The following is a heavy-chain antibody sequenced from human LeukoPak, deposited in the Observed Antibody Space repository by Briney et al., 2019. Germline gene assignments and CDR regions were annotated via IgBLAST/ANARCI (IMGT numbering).Heavy chain of an antibody. J-gene: IGHJ3*02. CDR3: ARVLRDYDSRAYDAFDI. D-gene: IGHD3-22*01. Sequence: GRPLRLSCAASGFTISTYGMHWVRQAPGKGLEWVALISYDGSDKYYADSVKGRFTISRDNSKNTLYLQMNSLRAEDTAVYYCARVLRDYDSRAYDAFDIWGQGTMVTVSS. CDR2: ISYDGSDK. V-gene: IGHV3-30*03. CDR1: GFTISTYG.